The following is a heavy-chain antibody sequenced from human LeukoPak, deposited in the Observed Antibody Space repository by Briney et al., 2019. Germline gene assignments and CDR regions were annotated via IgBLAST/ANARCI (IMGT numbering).Heavy chain of an antibody. D-gene: IGHD3-22*01. CDR2: IYYSGST. J-gene: IGHJ4*02. Sequence: SETLSLTCTISGGSVSDYYWSWIRQSPGKGLEWIGCIYYSGSTNYNPSLKSRVTISVDTSKNQFSLKLSSVTAADTAVYYCARGPPISGYYYSHFDYWGQGTLVTVSS. V-gene: IGHV4-59*02. CDR1: GGSVSDYY. CDR3: ARGPPISGYYYSHFDY.